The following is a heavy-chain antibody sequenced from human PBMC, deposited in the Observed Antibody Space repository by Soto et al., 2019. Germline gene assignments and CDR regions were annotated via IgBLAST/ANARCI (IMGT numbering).Heavy chain of an antibody. V-gene: IGHV3-74*01. Sequence: GGSLRLSCAASGFTFSSYWMHWVRQAPGKGLVWVSRINSDGSSTSYADSVKGRFTISRDNAKNTLYLQMNSLRAEDTAVYYCARDARPNYYGSGSYYNPSYFDYWGQGTLVTVSS. CDR2: INSDGSST. D-gene: IGHD3-10*01. CDR3: ARDARPNYYGSGSYYNPSYFDY. J-gene: IGHJ4*02. CDR1: GFTFSSYW.